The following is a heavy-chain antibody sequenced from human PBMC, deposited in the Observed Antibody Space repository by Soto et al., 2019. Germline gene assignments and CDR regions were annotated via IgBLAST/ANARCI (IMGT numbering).Heavy chain of an antibody. CDR3: ARGRYSGYEVVS. D-gene: IGHD5-12*01. Sequence: SETLSLTCAVYGGSFSGYYWSWIRQPPGKGLEWIGEINHSGSTNYNPSLKSRVTISVDTSKNQFSLKLSSVTAADTAVYYCARGRYSGYEVVSWAQGTLVTVSS. V-gene: IGHV4-34*01. CDR2: INHSGST. CDR1: GGSFSGYY. J-gene: IGHJ1*01.